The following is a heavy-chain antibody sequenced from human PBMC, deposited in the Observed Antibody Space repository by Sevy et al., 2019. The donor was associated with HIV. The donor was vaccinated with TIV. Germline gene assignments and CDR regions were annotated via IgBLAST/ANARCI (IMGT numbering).Heavy chain of an antibody. Sequence: GGSLRLSCAASGFTFSSYGMHWVRQAPGKGLEWVAVISYDGSNKYYADSVKGRFTISRDNSKNTLYLQMNSLRAEDTAVYYCAKAGSQRLRLGKLSPSDYWGQGTLVTVSS. J-gene: IGHJ4*02. CDR1: GFTFSSYG. CDR3: AKAGSQRLRLGKLSPSDY. D-gene: IGHD3-16*02. V-gene: IGHV3-30*18. CDR2: ISYDGSNK.